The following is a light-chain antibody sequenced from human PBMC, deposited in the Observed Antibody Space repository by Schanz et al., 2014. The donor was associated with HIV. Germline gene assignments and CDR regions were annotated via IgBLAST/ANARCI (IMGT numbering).Light chain of an antibody. CDR3: LLSYNGGGV. V-gene: IGLV7-46*01. CDR2: DTS. CDR1: TGPVTSGHY. J-gene: IGLJ1*01. Sequence: QAVVTQEPSLTVSPGGTVTLTCGSSTGPVTSGHYPYWFQQKPGQAPRTLIYDTSNKHSWTPARFSASLLGGNAALTLSGAQPEDEADYYCLLSYNGGGVFGTGTKLPS.